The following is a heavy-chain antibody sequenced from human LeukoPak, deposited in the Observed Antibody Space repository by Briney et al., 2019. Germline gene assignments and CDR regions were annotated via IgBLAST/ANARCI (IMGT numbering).Heavy chain of an antibody. Sequence: GGSLRLSCVASGFTFSTYAMHWVRQAPGKGLEWVSVISGSGGSTYYADSVKGRFTISRDNSKNTLYLQMNSLSAEDTAVYYCVKRVYISTWLSPFDYWAQGTLVTVSS. D-gene: IGHD3-3*02. V-gene: IGHV3-23*01. CDR3: VKRVYISTWLSPFDY. CDR2: ISGSGGST. CDR1: GFTFSTYA. J-gene: IGHJ4*02.